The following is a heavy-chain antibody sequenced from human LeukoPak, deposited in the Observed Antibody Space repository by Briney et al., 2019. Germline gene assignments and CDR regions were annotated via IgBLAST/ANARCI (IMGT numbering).Heavy chain of an antibody. CDR2: IRPDDSDT. V-gene: IGHV5-51*01. J-gene: IGHJ4*02. CDR1: EYSFTNYW. Sequence: GESLKTSCKDSEYSFTNYWIGWVRQMPGKGLEWMGIIRPDDSDTRYSPSFQGQVTISADKSTSTAYLQWSSLKASDTAMYYCTRARHGNCYWDHWGQGTLVTVSS. CDR3: TRARHGNCYWDH. D-gene: IGHD1-7*01.